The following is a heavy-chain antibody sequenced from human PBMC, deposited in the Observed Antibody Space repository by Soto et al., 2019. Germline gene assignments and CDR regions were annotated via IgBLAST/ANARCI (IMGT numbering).Heavy chain of an antibody. J-gene: IGHJ6*02. V-gene: IGHV3-11*06. Sequence: PGGSLRLSCAASGFTFSDYYMSWVRLAPGKGLEWVSYISGRTNYTNYADSVKGRFTISRDNAKNSLYLQMTSLKADDTAIYYCAKTLREAYQGYYYYRMDVGGQGSTVTVSS. CDR1: GFTFSDYY. D-gene: IGHD2-2*01. CDR3: AKTLREAYQGYYYYRMDV. CDR2: ISGRTNYT.